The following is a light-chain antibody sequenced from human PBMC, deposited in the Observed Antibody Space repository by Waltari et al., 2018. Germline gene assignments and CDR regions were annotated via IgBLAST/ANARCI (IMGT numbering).Light chain of an antibody. CDR3: LSVADNILV. Sequence: SYELTQPSSVSVSPGQTASIIRSGADLAKNYCRWFQQKPGQAPVLIIYKDTERPSGIPARFSGSTSGTTVTLTITGAQVEDEADYYCLSVADNILVFGGGTKLTVL. CDR1: DLAKNY. V-gene: IGLV3-27*01. CDR2: KDT. J-gene: IGLJ3*02.